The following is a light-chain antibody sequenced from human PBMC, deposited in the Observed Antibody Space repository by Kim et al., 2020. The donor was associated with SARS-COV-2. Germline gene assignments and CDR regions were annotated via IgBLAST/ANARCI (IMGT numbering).Light chain of an antibody. CDR2: EDN. J-gene: IGLJ3*02. Sequence: GESVTHSCTRSSCSVATEDVQSYQQQPGSSPTTVIYEDNHSPSGFPDRFSGSIDSSANSASLTISGLKAEDEADYYCQSYDSSNQVFGGGTKLTVL. V-gene: IGLV6-57*01. CDR1: SCSVATED. CDR3: QSYDSSNQV.